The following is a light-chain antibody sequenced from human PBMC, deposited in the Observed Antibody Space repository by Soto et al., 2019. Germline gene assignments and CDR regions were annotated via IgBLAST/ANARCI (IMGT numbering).Light chain of an antibody. CDR1: QSLLFSNGYNY. CDR2: VGS. V-gene: IGKV2-28*01. CDR3: MQALHSPWT. J-gene: IGKJ1*01. Sequence: DIVMTQSPLSLTVTPGEPASISCRSRQSLLFSNGYNYLVWYLQKPGQSPQLLISVGSARSSGVHDRFRGSGSGTDFTFKISSVEAEDVGVYYGMQALHSPWTSGKRTHVDIK.